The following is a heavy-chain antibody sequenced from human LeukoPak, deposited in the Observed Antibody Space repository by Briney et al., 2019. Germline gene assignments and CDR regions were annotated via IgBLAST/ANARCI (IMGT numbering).Heavy chain of an antibody. CDR1: GGSFSGYY. D-gene: IGHD6-19*01. V-gene: IGHV4-34*01. J-gene: IGHJ4*02. CDR2: INHSGST. Sequence: PSETLSLTCAVYGGSFSGYYWSWIRQPPGKGLEWIGEINHSGSTNYNPSLKSRVTISVDTSKNQFSLKLSSVTAADTAVYYCARGARKQWLRNFDYWGQGTLVTVSS. CDR3: ARGARKQWLRNFDY.